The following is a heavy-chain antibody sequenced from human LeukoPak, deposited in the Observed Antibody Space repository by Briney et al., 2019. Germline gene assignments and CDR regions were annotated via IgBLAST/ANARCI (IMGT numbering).Heavy chain of an antibody. Sequence: GGSLRLSCAASGFTFSSYAMSWVRQAPGKGLEWVSAISGSGGSTYYADSVKGRFTISRDNSKNTLYLQMNSLRVEDTAVYYCAKDNDFWSGYYRDYWGQGTLVTVSS. V-gene: IGHV3-23*01. D-gene: IGHD3-3*01. CDR3: AKDNDFWSGYYRDY. CDR1: GFTFSSYA. CDR2: ISGSGGST. J-gene: IGHJ4*02.